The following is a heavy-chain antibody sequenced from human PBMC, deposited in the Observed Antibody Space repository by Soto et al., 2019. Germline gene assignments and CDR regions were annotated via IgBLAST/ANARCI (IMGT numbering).Heavy chain of an antibody. CDR2: IYYSGST. CDR3: ARHEAPSGWYFDY. Sequence: QLQLQESGPGLVKPSETLSLTCTVSGGSISSSSYYWGWIRQPPGKGLEWIGSIYYSGSTYYNPSLKSRVTISVHPSKNQFSLKLSSVTAADTAVYYWARHEAPSGWYFDYWGQGTLVTVSS. CDR1: GGSISSSSYY. J-gene: IGHJ4*02. V-gene: IGHV4-39*01. D-gene: IGHD6-19*01.